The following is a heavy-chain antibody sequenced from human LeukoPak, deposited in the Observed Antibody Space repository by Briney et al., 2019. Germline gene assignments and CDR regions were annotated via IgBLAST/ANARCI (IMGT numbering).Heavy chain of an antibody. CDR1: GFTFSSYA. CDR2: ITNSGGDT. CDR3: AKGSSSSRPYYFDY. Sequence: PGGSLRLSCAASGFTFSSYAMRWVRQAPGKGLEWVSAITNSGGDTYHADSVKGRFTISRDNSKNTLYLQMNSLRVEDTAVYYCAKGSSSSRPYYFDYWGQGTLVTVSS. J-gene: IGHJ4*02. D-gene: IGHD6-6*01. V-gene: IGHV3-23*01.